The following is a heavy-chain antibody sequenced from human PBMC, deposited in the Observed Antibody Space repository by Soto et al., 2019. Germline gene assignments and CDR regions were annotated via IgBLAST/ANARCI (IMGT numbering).Heavy chain of an antibody. Sequence: GASVKVSCKASGYTFTSYGISWVRQAPGQGLEWMGWISAYNGNTNYAQKLQGRVTMTTDTSTSTAYMELSSLRSEDTAVYYCARKDHNWKSAGMDVWGQGTTVTVSS. CDR3: ARKDHNWKSAGMDV. J-gene: IGHJ6*02. CDR1: GYTFTSYG. CDR2: ISAYNGNT. D-gene: IGHD1-20*01. V-gene: IGHV1-18*01.